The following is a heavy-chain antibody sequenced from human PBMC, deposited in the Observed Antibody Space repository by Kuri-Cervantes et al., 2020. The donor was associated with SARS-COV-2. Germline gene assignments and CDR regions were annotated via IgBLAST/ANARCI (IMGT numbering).Heavy chain of an antibody. CDR3: AREGPYCGGDCCLDY. CDR1: GFTFSTYT. V-gene: IGHV3-21*01. CDR2: ISSNNRYI. D-gene: IGHD2-21*01. Sequence: GESLKISCAASGFTFSTYTMNWVRQAPGKGLEWVSCISSNNRYIYYADSVKGRFTISRDNAKNSLYLQMNSLRAEDTAVYYCAREGPYCGGDCCLDYWGQGTLVTVSS. J-gene: IGHJ4*02.